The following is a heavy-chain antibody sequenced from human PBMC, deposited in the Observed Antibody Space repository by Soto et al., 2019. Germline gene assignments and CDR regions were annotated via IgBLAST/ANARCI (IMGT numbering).Heavy chain of an antibody. CDR2: ISAYNGNT. CDR3: ATTGSAYNDYYSYGMEV. V-gene: IGHV1-18*04. CDR1: GYTFTSYG. J-gene: IGHJ6*02. D-gene: IGHD3-10*01. Sequence: GASVKISCKASGYTFTSYGISWVRQAPGQGLEWMGWISAYNGNTNYAQKLQGRVTMTTDTSTSTAYVELRSLRSDDTAVYYCATTGSAYNDYYSYGMEVWGQGTKVTVSS.